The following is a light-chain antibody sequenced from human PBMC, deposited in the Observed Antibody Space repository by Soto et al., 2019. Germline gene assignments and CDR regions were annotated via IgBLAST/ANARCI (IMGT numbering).Light chain of an antibody. V-gene: IGKV3-15*01. CDR2: GAS. J-gene: IGKJ2*01. CDR1: QSISSD. CDR3: QQYNKWPPQYT. Sequence: EIVMTQSPVTLSVSPGERATLSCRASQSISSDLAWYQQNPGQAPRLLIYGASTRATDIPARISGSGSGTDFTLTISSLQSEDFAVYYWQQYNKWPPQYTFGQGTKLEIK.